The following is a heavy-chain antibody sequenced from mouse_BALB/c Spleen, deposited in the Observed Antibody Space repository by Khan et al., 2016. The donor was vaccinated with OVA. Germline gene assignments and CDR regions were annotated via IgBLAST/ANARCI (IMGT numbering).Heavy chain of an antibody. CDR2: ISGDSNTI. Sequence: EVDLVESEGGLVQPGGSRKLSCAAPGFTFNSYGLHLVRQAPEKGLEWVAYISGDSNTIYYADTVKGRFTISRDNTKNTLFLQMTSLMSEDTAMYYCATSYFYGYYFDYWGPGTTLTVS. J-gene: IGHJ2*01. CDR3: ATSYFYGYYFDY. V-gene: IGHV5-17*02. CDR1: GFTFNSYG. D-gene: IGHD1-1*01.